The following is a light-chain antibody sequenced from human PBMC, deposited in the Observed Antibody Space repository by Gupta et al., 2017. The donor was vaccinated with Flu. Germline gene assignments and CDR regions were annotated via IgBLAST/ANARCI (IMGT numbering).Light chain of an antibody. V-gene: IGKV3-20*01. Sequence: RATLSCRASQSVSNSYLVWYQQKPGQAPRLLIYGASRRATGIPDRFSGSGSGTDFTLTISRLEPEDFAVYYCQQYGGSPLYTFGQGTKLEIK. CDR3: QQYGGSPLYT. J-gene: IGKJ2*01. CDR2: GAS. CDR1: QSVSNSY.